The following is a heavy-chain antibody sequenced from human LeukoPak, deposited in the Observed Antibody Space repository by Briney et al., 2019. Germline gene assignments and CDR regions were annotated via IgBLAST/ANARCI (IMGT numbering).Heavy chain of an antibody. D-gene: IGHD3-3*01. CDR1: GFTFSSYW. CDR2: INSDGSST. Sequence: GGSLRLSCAASGFTFSSYWMHWVRQAPGKGLVWVSRINSDGSSTSYADSVKGRFTISRDNAKNTLYLQMNSLRAEDTAAYYCARGGSDFWSGYYFHYYYYGMDVWGQGTTVTVSS. J-gene: IGHJ6*02. CDR3: ARGGSDFWSGYYFHYYYYGMDV. V-gene: IGHV3-74*01.